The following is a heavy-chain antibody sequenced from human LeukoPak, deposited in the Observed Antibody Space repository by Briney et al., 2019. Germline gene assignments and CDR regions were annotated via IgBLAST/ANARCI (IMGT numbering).Heavy chain of an antibody. V-gene: IGHV3-21*01. D-gene: IGHD3-3*01. J-gene: IGHJ4*02. CDR3: ARYDFWSGYYSVYGSYFDY. CDR1: GFTFSSYS. CDR2: ISSSSSYI. Sequence: PGGSLRLSCAASGFTFSSYSMNWVRQAPGKGLEWVSSISSSSSYIYYADSVKGRFTISRDNAKNSLYLQMNSLRAEDTAVYYCARYDFWSGYYSVYGSYFDYWGQGTLVTVSS.